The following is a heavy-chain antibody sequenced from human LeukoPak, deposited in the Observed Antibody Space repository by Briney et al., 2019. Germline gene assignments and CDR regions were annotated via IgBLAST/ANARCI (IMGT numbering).Heavy chain of an antibody. Sequence: ASVKVSSKASGYTFTSYGISWVRQAPGQGLEWMGWISAYNGNTNYAQKLQGRVTMTTDTSTSTAYMELRSLRSDDTAVYYCARLRGYSYGYEEGYYFDYWGQGTLVTVSS. J-gene: IGHJ4*02. CDR1: GYTFTSYG. D-gene: IGHD5-18*01. CDR2: ISAYNGNT. CDR3: ARLRGYSYGYEEGYYFDY. V-gene: IGHV1-18*01.